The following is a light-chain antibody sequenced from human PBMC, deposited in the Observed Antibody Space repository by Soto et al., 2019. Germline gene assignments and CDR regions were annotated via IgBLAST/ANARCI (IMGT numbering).Light chain of an antibody. Sequence: QSALTQPASVSGSPGQSITISCTGTNSDVGAYNFVSWYQQHPGKAPKLMIYDVTSRPSGVSNRFSGSESGNTASLTISGLQAEDEADYYCSSYTTGRTLVFGGGTKVTVL. CDR3: SSYTTGRTLV. V-gene: IGLV2-14*03. CDR2: DVT. CDR1: NSDVGAYNF. J-gene: IGLJ2*01.